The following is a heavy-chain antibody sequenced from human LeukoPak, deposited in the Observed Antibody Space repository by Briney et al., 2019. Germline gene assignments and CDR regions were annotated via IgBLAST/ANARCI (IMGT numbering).Heavy chain of an antibody. D-gene: IGHD6-19*01. CDR2: IKEDGSEK. CDR3: ARFIHRSGWYEYFQH. Sequence: GGSLRLSCAASGFTFSNYWMSWIRQPPGKGLGWVANIKEDGSEKYHVDSVTGRFTISRDNANNSLHLQMNTLRAGDTAVYYCARFIHRSGWYEYFQHWGQGTLVTVSS. V-gene: IGHV3-7*01. J-gene: IGHJ1*01. CDR1: GFTFSNYW.